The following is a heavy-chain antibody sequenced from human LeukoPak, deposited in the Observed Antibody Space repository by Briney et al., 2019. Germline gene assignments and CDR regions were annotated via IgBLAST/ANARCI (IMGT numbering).Heavy chain of an antibody. Sequence: GGSLRLSCAASGFTFSSYWMHWVRQAPGKGLVWVSRINSDGSITTYADSVKGRFTISRDNANNTLYLQMNSLRAEDTAVYYCARPRSGVGYYFDYWGQGTLVTVSS. J-gene: IGHJ4*02. V-gene: IGHV3-74*01. CDR2: INSDGSIT. CDR1: GFTFSSYW. D-gene: IGHD2-8*02. CDR3: ARPRSGVGYYFDY.